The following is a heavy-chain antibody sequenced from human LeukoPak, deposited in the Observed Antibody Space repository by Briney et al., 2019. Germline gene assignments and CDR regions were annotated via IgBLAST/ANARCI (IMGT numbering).Heavy chain of an antibody. V-gene: IGHV3-33*01. Sequence: GGSLRLSCAASGFTFSNCGMHWVRQAPGKGLEWVAIIWYDGSNEYYADSVKGRFTISRDNSKNTLYLQMNSLRAEDTAVYYCARDREHSYFDYWGQGTLVTVSS. CDR2: IWYDGSNE. J-gene: IGHJ4*02. D-gene: IGHD1/OR15-1a*01. CDR3: ARDREHSYFDY. CDR1: GFTFSNCG.